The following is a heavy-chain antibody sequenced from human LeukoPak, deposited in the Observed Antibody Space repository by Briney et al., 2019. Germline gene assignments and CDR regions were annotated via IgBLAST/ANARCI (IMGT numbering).Heavy chain of an antibody. CDR1: GGSISSSSYY. D-gene: IGHD1-14*01. CDR2: INHSGTT. CDR3: ARLTRS. Sequence: PSETLSLTCTVSGGSISSSSYYWSWIRQPPGKGLEWIGQINHSGTTYYNPSLESRVIISIDTSKNQFSLRLTSVTAADTAVYYCARLTRSWGQGTLVTVSS. J-gene: IGHJ5*02. V-gene: IGHV4-39*07.